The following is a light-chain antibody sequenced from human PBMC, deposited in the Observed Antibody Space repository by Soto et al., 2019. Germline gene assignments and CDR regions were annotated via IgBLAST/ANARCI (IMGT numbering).Light chain of an antibody. Sequence: DIQMTQSPSTVSASVGDRFTITCRASQTISNWLAWYQQTPGKAPRLLIYDASKLQSGVPSRFSGSGSGTEFTLTISSLQPEDFATYYCLQHNSYPQTFGQGTKVDIK. J-gene: IGKJ1*01. CDR3: LQHNSYPQT. CDR2: DAS. CDR1: QTISNW. V-gene: IGKV1-5*01.